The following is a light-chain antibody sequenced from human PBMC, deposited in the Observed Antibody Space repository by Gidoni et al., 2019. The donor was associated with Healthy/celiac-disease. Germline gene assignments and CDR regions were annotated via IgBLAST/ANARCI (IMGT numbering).Light chain of an antibody. V-gene: IGKV3-11*01. Sequence: EIVLTQSPATLSLSPGERATLSCRASQSVSSYLAWYQQKPGQAPRLLIYYASNRATGIPARFRGNGSGTDFTLTISSLEPEDFAVYYCQQRSNWPPSITFGQGTRLEIK. CDR2: YAS. CDR3: QQRSNWPPSIT. J-gene: IGKJ5*01. CDR1: QSVSSY.